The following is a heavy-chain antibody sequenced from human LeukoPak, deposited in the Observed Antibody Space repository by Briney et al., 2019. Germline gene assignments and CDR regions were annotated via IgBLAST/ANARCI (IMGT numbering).Heavy chain of an antibody. V-gene: IGHV1-2*02. CDR3: ARDRSSLYYYGSGNAFDI. J-gene: IGHJ3*02. D-gene: IGHD3-10*01. CDR1: GYTFTGYY. CDR2: INPNSGGT. Sequence: GPVKVSCKASGYTFTGYYMHWVRQAPGQGLEWMGWINPNSGGTNYAQKFQGRVTMTRDTSISTAYMELSRLRSDDTAVYYCARDRSSLYYYGSGNAFDIWGQGTMVTVSS.